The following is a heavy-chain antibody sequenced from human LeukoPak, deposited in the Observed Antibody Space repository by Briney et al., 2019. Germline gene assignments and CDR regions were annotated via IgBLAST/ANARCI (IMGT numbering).Heavy chain of an antibody. CDR1: GFTLSRFW. J-gene: IGHJ4*02. Sequence: GGSLRLSCAASGFTLSRFWMTWVRQAPGKGLEWVANIKEDGSETYYVDSVKGRFTISRDNAKNSLYLQMNSLRAEDTAVYYCARDDEIFGVVPPDYWGQGTLVTVSS. V-gene: IGHV3-7*01. CDR3: ARDDEIFGVVPPDY. CDR2: IKEDGSET. D-gene: IGHD3-3*01.